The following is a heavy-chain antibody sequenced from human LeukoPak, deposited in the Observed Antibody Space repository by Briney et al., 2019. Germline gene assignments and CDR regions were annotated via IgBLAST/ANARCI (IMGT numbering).Heavy chain of an antibody. V-gene: IGHV3-33*01. CDR2: IWYDGSNK. D-gene: IGHD3-9*01. Sequence: GRSLRLSCAASGFTFSSYGMHWVRQAPDEGVERGAVIWYDGSNKYSADSAKGGFTISRDNSKNTLYLQMNSLRAEDTAVYYCARSSYDILSGYYEYYFDYWGQGTLVTVSS. J-gene: IGHJ4*02. CDR3: ARSSYDILSGYYEYYFDY. CDR1: GFTFSSYG.